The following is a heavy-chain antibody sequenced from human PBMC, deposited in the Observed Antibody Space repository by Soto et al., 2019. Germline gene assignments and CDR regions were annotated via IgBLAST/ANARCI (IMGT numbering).Heavy chain of an antibody. V-gene: IGHV1-69*13. CDR2: IIPIFGTA. J-gene: IGHJ5*02. CDR3: AVGYPDPLYNWFDP. D-gene: IGHD2-15*01. CDR1: GGTFSSYA. Sequence: VASVKVSCKASGGTFSSYAISWVRQAPGQGLEWMGGIIPIFGTANYAQKFQGRVTITADESTSTAYMELSSLRSEDTAVYYCAVGYPDPLYNWFDPWGQGTLVTVSS.